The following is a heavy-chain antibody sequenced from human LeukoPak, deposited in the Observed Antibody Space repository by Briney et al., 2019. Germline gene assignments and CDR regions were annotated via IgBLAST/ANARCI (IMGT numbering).Heavy chain of an antibody. CDR2: ISGSGGSA. CDR1: GGSISSYY. D-gene: IGHD4-17*01. V-gene: IGHV3-23*01. CDR3: AKDMTTVTYTSDY. Sequence: ETLSLTCTVSGGSISSYYWSWVRQAPGKGLEWVSAISGSGGSAYYADSVKGRFTISRDNSKNTLYLQMNSLRAEDTAVYYCAKDMTTVTYTSDYWGQGTLVTVSS. J-gene: IGHJ4*02.